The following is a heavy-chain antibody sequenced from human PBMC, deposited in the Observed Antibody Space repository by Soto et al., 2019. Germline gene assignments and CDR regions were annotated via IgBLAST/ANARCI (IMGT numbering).Heavy chain of an antibody. CDR2: IYNNGCT. V-gene: IGHV4-30-4*01. D-gene: IGHD5-18*01. J-gene: IGHJ4*02. CDR1: GGSISSRDYH. CDR3: ARFKLREFVYGYHVLNYFDS. Sequence: QVQLQESGPGLVKPSQTLSLTCSVSGGSISSRDYHWNWIRQSPGKGLEWIGYIYNNGCTYYIPSLRGRVSISLDGSKNQFSLKLTSVTAADTAVYFCARFKLREFVYGYHVLNYFDSWGRGTLVTVSS.